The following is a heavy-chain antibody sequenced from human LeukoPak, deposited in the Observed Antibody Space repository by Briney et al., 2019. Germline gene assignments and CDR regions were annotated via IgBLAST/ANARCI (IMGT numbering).Heavy chain of an antibody. CDR2: IYSGGST. V-gene: IGHV3-53*01. D-gene: IGHD3-22*01. CDR3: ARSSFNDYDSSGYSY. J-gene: IGHJ4*02. CDR1: GFTVSSNY. Sequence: PGGPLRLSCAASGFTVSSNYMSWVRQAPGKGLEWVSVIYSGGSTYYADSVKGRFTISRDNSKNTLYLQMNSLRAEDTAVYYCARSSFNDYDSSGYSYWGQGTLVTVSS.